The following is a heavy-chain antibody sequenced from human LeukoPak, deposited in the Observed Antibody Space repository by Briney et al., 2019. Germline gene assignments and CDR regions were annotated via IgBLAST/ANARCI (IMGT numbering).Heavy chain of an antibody. J-gene: IGHJ4*02. Sequence: PGGSLRLSCAASGFTFDAYAMHWVRQAPGKGLEAVSGISWNSGGIGYADSVKGRFTISRDKAKNSLYLQTNSLRAEDTYLYYCAKATRDDATAGCFDYWGQGTPDTASS. CDR1: GFTFDAYA. V-gene: IGHV3-9*01. D-gene: IGHD2-15*01. CDR2: ISWNSGGI. CDR3: AKATRDDATAGCFDY.